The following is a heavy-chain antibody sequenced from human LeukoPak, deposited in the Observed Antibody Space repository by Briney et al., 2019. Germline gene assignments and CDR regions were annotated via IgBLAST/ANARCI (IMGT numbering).Heavy chain of an antibody. CDR3: ARHKVYVMDAFDI. V-gene: IGHV4-39*01. CDR2: IYYRGST. Sequence: SETLSLTCAVSGGSINSSSYYWGWIRQPPGRGLEWIGTIYYRGSTYYSPSLRSRITISADTSKDQFSLKLRSVTAADTAVYYCARHKVYVMDAFDIWGQGTMVTVSS. CDR1: GGSINSSSYY. D-gene: IGHD3-16*01. J-gene: IGHJ3*02.